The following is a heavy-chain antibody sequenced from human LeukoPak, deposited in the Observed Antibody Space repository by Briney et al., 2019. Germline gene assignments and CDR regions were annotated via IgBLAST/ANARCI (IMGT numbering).Heavy chain of an antibody. CDR2: ISTSSSYI. CDR3: ARFVVVKPFDY. J-gene: IGHJ4*02. Sequence: GGSLRLSCAASGFTFSSYSINWVRQAPVKGLEWASSISTSSSYIYYADSVKGRFTISRDNAKNSLYLQMNSLRAEDTAVYYCARFVVVKPFDYWGQGTLVTVSS. D-gene: IGHD3-3*01. V-gene: IGHV3-21*01. CDR1: GFTFSSYS.